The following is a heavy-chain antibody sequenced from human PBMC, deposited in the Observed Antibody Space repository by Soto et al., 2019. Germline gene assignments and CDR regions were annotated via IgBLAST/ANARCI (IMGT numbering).Heavy chain of an antibody. D-gene: IGHD3-9*01. CDR3: ASVGNDWSFDY. Sequence: EVQLVQSGAEVRKPGESLKISCTVSGYSFTDYWIGWVRQVPGKGLEWMGNIYPDDSDTRYSPSFQGHVTFSFDESTTTAYLQWSSLKASDTDIYYCASVGNDWSFDYWGQGTLVTVSS. CDR1: GYSFTDYW. J-gene: IGHJ4*02. V-gene: IGHV5-51*01. CDR2: IYPDDSDT.